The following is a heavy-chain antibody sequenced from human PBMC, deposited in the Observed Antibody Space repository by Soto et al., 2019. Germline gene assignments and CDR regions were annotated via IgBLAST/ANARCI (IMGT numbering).Heavy chain of an antibody. CDR1: GYIFTSYY. Sequence: ASVKVSCKASGYIFTSYYIHWVRQAPGQGLEWMGWIDPFDGSRMFAQSFQGRVTMTRDTSTSTVYMEVSSLRSEDTAVYYCSRVDPGETTPFDHWG. J-gene: IGHJ4*01. V-gene: IGHV1-46*03. CDR3: SRVDPGETTPFDH. CDR2: IDPFDGSR. D-gene: IGHD2-15*01.